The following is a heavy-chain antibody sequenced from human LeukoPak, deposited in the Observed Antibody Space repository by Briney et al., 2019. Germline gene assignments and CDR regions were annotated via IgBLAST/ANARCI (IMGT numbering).Heavy chain of an antibody. CDR1: GFTFSSYE. J-gene: IGHJ6*04. CDR3: AELGITMIGGV. V-gene: IGHV3-48*03. D-gene: IGHD3-10*02. Sequence: GGSLRLSCAASGFTFSSYEMNWVRQAPGKGPEWVSYISSSGSTIYYADSVKGRFTISRDNAKDSLYLQMNSLRAEDTAVYYCAELGITMIGGVWGKGTTVTISS. CDR2: ISSSGSTI.